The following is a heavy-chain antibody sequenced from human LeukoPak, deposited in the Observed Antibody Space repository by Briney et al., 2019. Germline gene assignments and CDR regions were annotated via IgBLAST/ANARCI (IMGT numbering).Heavy chain of an antibody. CDR2: ISPSGGTT. J-gene: IGHJ4*02. V-gene: IGHV1-46*04. D-gene: IGHD3-22*01. CDR3: AREHSSVLN. CDR1: GYTFTNYY. Sequence: EGSVKVSCKASGYTFTNYYMHWVRQAPGQGLEWMGIISPSGGTTSYAHKLQGRVTMTRDTSTSTVYMELSSLRSEDTAVYYCAREHSSVLNWRQGTLVTVPS.